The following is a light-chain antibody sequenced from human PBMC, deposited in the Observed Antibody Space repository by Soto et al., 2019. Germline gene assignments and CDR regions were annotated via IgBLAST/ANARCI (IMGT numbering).Light chain of an antibody. CDR3: CSYAGSTYV. J-gene: IGLJ1*01. Sequence: QSVLTQPASVSGSPGQSITIPCTGTSSDVGSYNLVSWYQQHPGKAPKLMIYEGSKRPSGVSNRFSGSKSGNTASLTISGLQAEDEADYYCCSYAGSTYVFGTGTKVTVL. CDR1: SSDVGSYNL. CDR2: EGS. V-gene: IGLV2-23*01.